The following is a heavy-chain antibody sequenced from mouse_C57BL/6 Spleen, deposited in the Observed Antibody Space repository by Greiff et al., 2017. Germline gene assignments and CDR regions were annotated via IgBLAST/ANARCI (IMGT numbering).Heavy chain of an antibody. Sequence: VKLQESGPELVKPGASVKISCKASGYAFSSSWMNWVKQRPGKGLEWIGRIYPGDGDTNYNGKFKGKATLTADKSSSTAYMQLSSLTSEDSAVYFCARNWDEDYAMDYWGQGTSVTVSS. CDR3: ARNWDEDYAMDY. CDR2: IYPGDGDT. D-gene: IGHD4-1*01. CDR1: GYAFSSSW. J-gene: IGHJ4*01. V-gene: IGHV1-82*01.